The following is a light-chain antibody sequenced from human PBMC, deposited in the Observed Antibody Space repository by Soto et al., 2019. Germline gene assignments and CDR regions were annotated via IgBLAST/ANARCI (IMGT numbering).Light chain of an antibody. V-gene: IGKV1-27*01. J-gene: IGKJ1*01. CDR1: QGISNY. CDR3: QKYNSAPWT. CDR2: VAS. Sequence: DNRMIQSPSSVSASVGDRVTITCRASQGISNYLAWYQQQPGKVPKLLIYVASTLQSGVPSRFSGSGSGTDFTLTISSLQPEDVATYYCQKYNSAPWTFGQGTKVEIK.